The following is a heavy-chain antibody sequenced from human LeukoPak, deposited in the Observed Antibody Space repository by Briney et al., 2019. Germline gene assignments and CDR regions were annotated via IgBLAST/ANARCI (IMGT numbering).Heavy chain of an antibody. CDR2: IIPILGIA. D-gene: IGHD2-2*01. Sequence: SVKVSCKASGYTFASYGISWVRQAPGQGLEWMGRIIPILGIANYAQKFQGRVTITADKSTSTAYMELSSLRSEDTAVYYCASSLGYCSSTSCYRPFDPWGQGTLVTVSS. V-gene: IGHV1-69*04. J-gene: IGHJ5*02. CDR3: ASSLGYCSSTSCYRPFDP. CDR1: GYTFASYG.